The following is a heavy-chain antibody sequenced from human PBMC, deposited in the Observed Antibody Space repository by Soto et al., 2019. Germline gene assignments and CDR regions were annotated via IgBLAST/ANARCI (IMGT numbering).Heavy chain of an antibody. D-gene: IGHD5-12*01. CDR3: ARDRRPSGAYSGYDYRFDP. J-gene: IGHJ5*02. V-gene: IGHV4-30-4*01. CDR2: IYYSGST. Sequence: SETLSLTCTVSGGSISSGDYYWSWIRQPPGKGLEWIGYIYYSGSTYYNPSLKSRVTISVDTSKNQFSLKLSSVTAADTAVYYWARDRRPSGAYSGYDYRFDPWGQGTLVTVSS. CDR1: GGSISSGDYY.